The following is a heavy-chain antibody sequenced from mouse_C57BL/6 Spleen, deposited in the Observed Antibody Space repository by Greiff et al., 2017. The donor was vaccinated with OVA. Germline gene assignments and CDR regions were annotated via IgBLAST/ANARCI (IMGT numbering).Heavy chain of an antibody. Sequence: VQLQQSGAELVRPGSSVKLSCKASGYTFTSYWMDWVKQRPGQGLEWIGNIYPSDSETHYNQKFKDKATLTVDKSSSTAYMQLSSLTSEDSAVYYCARGYYSNYDYFDYWGQGTTLTVSS. CDR3: ARGYYSNYDYFDY. J-gene: IGHJ2*01. V-gene: IGHV1-61*01. CDR2: IYPSDSET. CDR1: GYTFTSYW. D-gene: IGHD2-5*01.